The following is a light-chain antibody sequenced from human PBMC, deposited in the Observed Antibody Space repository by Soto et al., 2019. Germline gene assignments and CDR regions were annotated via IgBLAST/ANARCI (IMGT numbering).Light chain of an antibody. CDR1: GSDFGGYNF. CDR3: GTWDTSLSADV. CDR2: EVT. Sequence: SSLTQPASVSLSHGQSIIISCPGTGSDFGGYNFVSWFQPHPGKAPKLIIYEVTNRPSGISNRFSGSKSGNTASLTISGLQAEDEADYYCGTWDTSLSADVFGTVNKGSV. J-gene: IGLJ1*01. V-gene: IGLV2-14*01.